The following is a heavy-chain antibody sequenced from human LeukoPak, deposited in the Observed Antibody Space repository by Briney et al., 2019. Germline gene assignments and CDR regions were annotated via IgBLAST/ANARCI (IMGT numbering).Heavy chain of an antibody. Sequence: GGSLRLSCAASEFTFSGYWMNWVRQAPGKGPEWVANINQDGTEKHYVDSVKGRFTISRDNSRNTLFLQMDSLRADDTAVYYCAKDPNGDYLGAFDFWGPGTLVTVSS. V-gene: IGHV3-7*03. CDR2: INQDGTEK. J-gene: IGHJ3*01. CDR3: AKDPNGDYLGAFDF. CDR1: EFTFSGYW. D-gene: IGHD4-17*01.